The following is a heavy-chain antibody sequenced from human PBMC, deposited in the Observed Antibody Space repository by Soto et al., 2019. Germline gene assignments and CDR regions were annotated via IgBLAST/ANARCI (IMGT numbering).Heavy chain of an antibody. CDR2: ISGSGGST. V-gene: IGHV3-23*01. CDR3: AKDRVTVVGYDAFDI. Sequence: PGGSLRLSCAASGFTLSSYAMSWVRQAPGKGLEWVSGISGSGGSTYYADSVKGRLTISRDNSKNTLYLQMNSLRVEDTAVYYCAKDRVTVVGYDAFDIWGQGTMVTVSS. CDR1: GFTLSSYA. J-gene: IGHJ3*02. D-gene: IGHD6-19*01.